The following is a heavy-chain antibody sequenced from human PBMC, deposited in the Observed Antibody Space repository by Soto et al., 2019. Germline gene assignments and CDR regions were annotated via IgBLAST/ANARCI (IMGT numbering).Heavy chain of an antibody. CDR1: GGSFSGYY. Sequence: SETLSLTCAVYGGSFSGYYWSWIRQPAGKGLEWIGEINHSGSTNYNPSLKSRVTISVDTSKNQFSLQLSSVTAADTAVYYCARGVRGYYGSRSTGWFDPWGQGTLVTVSS. D-gene: IGHD3-10*01. CDR2: INHSGST. CDR3: ARGVRGYYGSRSTGWFDP. V-gene: IGHV4-34*01. J-gene: IGHJ5*02.